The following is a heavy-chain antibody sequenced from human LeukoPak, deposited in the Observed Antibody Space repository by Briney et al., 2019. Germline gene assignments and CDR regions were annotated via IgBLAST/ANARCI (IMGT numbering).Heavy chain of an antibody. CDR3: GRDGTAAGTFDY. J-gene: IGHJ4*02. V-gene: IGHV4-61*02. CDR2: IYTSGST. CDR1: GGSISSGSYY. D-gene: IGHD6-13*01. Sequence: PSETLSLTCTVSGGSISSGSYYWSWIRQPAGKGLEWIGRIYTSGSTNYNPSLKSRVTISVDTSKNQFSLKLSSVTAADTAVYYCGRDGTAAGTFDYWGQGTLVTVSS.